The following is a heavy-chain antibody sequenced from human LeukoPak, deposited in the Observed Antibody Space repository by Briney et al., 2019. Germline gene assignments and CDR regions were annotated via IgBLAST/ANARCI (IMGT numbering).Heavy chain of an antibody. D-gene: IGHD2-15*01. CDR3: ARPIYCSGGSCYSSLIYAFDI. CDR1: GGSISSSSYY. Sequence: SETLSLTCTVSGGSISSSSYYWGWIRQPPGKGLEWIGSIYYSGSTYYNPSLKSRVTISVDTSKNQFSLKLSSVTAADTAVYYCARPIYCSGGSCYSSLIYAFDIWGQRTMVTVSS. V-gene: IGHV4-39*01. CDR2: IYYSGST. J-gene: IGHJ3*02.